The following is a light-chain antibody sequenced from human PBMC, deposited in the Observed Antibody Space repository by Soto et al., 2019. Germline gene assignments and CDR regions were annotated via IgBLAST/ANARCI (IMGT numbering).Light chain of an antibody. CDR3: QQRSNWPIT. Sequence: EIVLTQSPGTLSLSPGGRATLSCRASQSVNSNYLAWYQQKRGQAPRLLIYDASNRATGIPARFSGSGSGTDFTLTISSLEPEDFAVYYCQQRSNWPITFGQGTRLEIK. CDR1: QSVNSNY. CDR2: DAS. V-gene: IGKV3D-20*02. J-gene: IGKJ5*01.